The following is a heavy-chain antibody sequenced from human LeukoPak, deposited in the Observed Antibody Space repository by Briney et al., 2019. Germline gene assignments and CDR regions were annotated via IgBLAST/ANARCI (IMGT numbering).Heavy chain of an antibody. CDR2: ISYDGSNK. Sequence: GGSLRLSCAASGFTFSSYAMSWVRQAPGKGLEWVALISYDGSNKYYADSVKGRFTISRDNSKNTLYLQMNSLRAEDTAVYYSVFCWVLKRGRWGPRT. D-gene: IGHD3-3*01. CDR3: VFCWVLKRGR. V-gene: IGHV3-30*03. CDR1: GFTFSSYA. J-gene: IGHJ4*03.